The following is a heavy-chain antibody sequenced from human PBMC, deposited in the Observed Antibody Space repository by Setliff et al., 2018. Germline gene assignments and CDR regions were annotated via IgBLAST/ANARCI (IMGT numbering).Heavy chain of an antibody. V-gene: IGHV3-53*01. J-gene: IGHJ5*02. Sequence: PGGSLRLSCAASGFTVSSNDMSWVRQAPGKGLEWIALLYGGGNTFYADSVKGRFTISRDNAKNSLSLQMNNLRTEDTAVYYCVPGRGSWGQGALVTVS. CDR1: GFTVSSND. D-gene: IGHD6-25*01. CDR2: LYGGGNT. CDR3: VPGRGS.